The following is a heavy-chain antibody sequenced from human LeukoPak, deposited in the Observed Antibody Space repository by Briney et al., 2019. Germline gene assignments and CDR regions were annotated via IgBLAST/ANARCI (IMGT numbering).Heavy chain of an antibody. CDR1: GGSISSDDYY. CDR2: IYYSGST. D-gene: IGHD2-21*01. Sequence: PSETLSLTCTVSGGSISSDDYYWSWIRQPPGKGLEWIGYIYYSGSTYYNPSLKSRVTISLDTSEKQFSLKVNSVTAADTAVYYCARVVVASNMDVLGQGTTVTVSS. V-gene: IGHV4-30-4*01. CDR3: ARVVVASNMDV. J-gene: IGHJ6*02.